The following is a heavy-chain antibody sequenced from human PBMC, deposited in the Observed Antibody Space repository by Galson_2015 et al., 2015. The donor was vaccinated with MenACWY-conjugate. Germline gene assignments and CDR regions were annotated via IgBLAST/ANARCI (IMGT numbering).Heavy chain of an antibody. V-gene: IGHV3-23*01. D-gene: IGHD1-26*01. CDR2: ISGSGGST. J-gene: IGHJ4*02. Sequence: SLRLSCAASGFTFSSYAMSWVRQAPGKGLEWVSAISGSGGSTYYADSVKGRFTISRDNSKNTLFLQMNSLRAEDTAVYYCAKAVGATMRAPYFDFWGQGTLFTVSS. CDR3: AKAVGATMRAPYFDF. CDR1: GFTFSSYA.